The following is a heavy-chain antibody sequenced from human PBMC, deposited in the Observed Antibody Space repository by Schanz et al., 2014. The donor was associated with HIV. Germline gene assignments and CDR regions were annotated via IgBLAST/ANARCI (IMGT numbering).Heavy chain of an antibody. D-gene: IGHD2-2*01. CDR1: GFSFSNYG. J-gene: IGHJ3*01. CDR3: ARDPYCRTTSCYSTAFDL. V-gene: IGHV3-30*03. CDR2: ISYDGSNK. Sequence: VQLLESGGGVVQPGRSLRLSCAASGFSFSNYGMHWVRQAPGKGLEGVAVISYDGSNKHYADSVRGRFTVSRDNAKNFLYLQMDSLRAEDTALYYCARDPYCRTTSCYSTAFDLWGQGTLVTVSS.